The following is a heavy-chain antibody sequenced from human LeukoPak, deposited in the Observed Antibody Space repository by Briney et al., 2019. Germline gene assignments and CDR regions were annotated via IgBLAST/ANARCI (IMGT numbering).Heavy chain of an antibody. J-gene: IGHJ4*02. CDR3: ARVTYYYGSGSLAVYYFDY. D-gene: IGHD3-10*01. CDR2: ISSDGSTT. Sequence: PGGSLRLSCAASGFTFSSYWMHWVRQAPGKGLVWVSRISSDGSTTTYADSVKGRFTISRDNAKNTLYLQMNSLRAEDTAVYYCARVTYYYGSGSLAVYYFDYWGQGTLVTVSS. CDR1: GFTFSSYW. V-gene: IGHV3-74*01.